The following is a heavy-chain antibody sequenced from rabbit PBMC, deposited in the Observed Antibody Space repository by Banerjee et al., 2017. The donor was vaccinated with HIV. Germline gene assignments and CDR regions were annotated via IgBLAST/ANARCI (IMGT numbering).Heavy chain of an antibody. CDR3: ARDDHDSNYWGFYFNL. Sequence: QEQLEESGGDLVKPGASLTLTCTASGFSFSSSYDMCWVRQAPGKGLEWIACIYGGSGSTYYASWAKGRFTISKTSSTTVTLQMTSLTAADTATYFCARDDHDSNYWGFYFNLWGQGTLVTDS. J-gene: IGHJ4*01. V-gene: IGHV1S45*01. CDR2: IYGGSGST. D-gene: IGHD8-1*01. CDR1: GFSFSSSYD.